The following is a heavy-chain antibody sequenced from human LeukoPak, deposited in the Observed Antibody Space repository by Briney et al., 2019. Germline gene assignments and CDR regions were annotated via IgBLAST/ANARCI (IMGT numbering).Heavy chain of an antibody. CDR1: GYTLTELS. V-gene: IGHV1-8*01. D-gene: IGHD4-17*01. Sequence: ASVKVSCKVSGYTLTELSMHWVRQATGQGLEWMGWMNPNSGNTGYAQKFQGRVTMTRNTSISTAYMELSSLRSQDTAVYYCARGQTGGDYYYYGMDVWGQGTTVTVSS. CDR3: ARGQTGGDYYYYGMDV. CDR2: MNPNSGNT. J-gene: IGHJ6*02.